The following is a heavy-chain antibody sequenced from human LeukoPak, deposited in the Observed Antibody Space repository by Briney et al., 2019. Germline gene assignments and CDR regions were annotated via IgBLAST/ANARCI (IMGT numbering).Heavy chain of an antibody. CDR1: GGSISSGSYY. CDR2: IYTSGST. Sequence: SETLSLTCTVSGGSISSGSYYWSWIRQPAGKGLEWIGRIYTSGSTNYNPSLKSRVTISVDTSKNQFSLKLSSVTAADTAVYYCASKYSGFDPWGQGTLVTVSS. J-gene: IGHJ5*02. D-gene: IGHD4-11*01. V-gene: IGHV4-61*02. CDR3: ASKYSGFDP.